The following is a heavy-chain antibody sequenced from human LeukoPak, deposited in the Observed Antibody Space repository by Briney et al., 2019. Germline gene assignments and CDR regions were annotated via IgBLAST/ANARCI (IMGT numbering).Heavy chain of an antibody. CDR2: IKQDGSEK. V-gene: IGHV3-7*01. CDR3: ARVAHSWIQLWLQNGAFDI. D-gene: IGHD5-18*01. CDR1: GFTFSSYW. Sequence: PGGSLRLSCAASGFTFSSYWMSWVRQAPGKGLEWVANIKQDGSEKYYVDSVKGRFTISRDNAKNSLYLQMNSLRAEDTAVYYCARVAHSWIQLWLQNGAFDIWGQGTMVTVSS. J-gene: IGHJ3*02.